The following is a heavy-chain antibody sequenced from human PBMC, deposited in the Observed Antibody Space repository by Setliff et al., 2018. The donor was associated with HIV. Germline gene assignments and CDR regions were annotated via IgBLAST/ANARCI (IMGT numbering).Heavy chain of an antibody. CDR1: GYTFTGYY. CDR2: INPNSGGT. J-gene: IGHJ6*03. V-gene: IGHV1-2*02. Sequence: ASVKVSCKASGYTFTGYYMHWVRQAPGQGLEWMGWINPNSGGTTYAQKFQGRVTMTRDTSISTAYMELSSLRSEDTAVYYCAREVVPAAMRYYYYMDVWGKGTTVTVSS. CDR3: AREVVPAAMRYYYYMDV. D-gene: IGHD2-2*01.